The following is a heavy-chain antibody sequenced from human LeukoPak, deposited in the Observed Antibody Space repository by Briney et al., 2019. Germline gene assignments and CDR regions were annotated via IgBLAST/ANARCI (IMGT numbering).Heavy chain of an antibody. Sequence: PGGSLRLSCAASGFTLSSYVMSWVRQAPGKGLDWVSAISGSDSNTYYADSVKGRFTISRDNSKNTLYLQMNSLRAEDTAKYYCAKRREGAFDYWGQGILVTVSS. D-gene: IGHD1-26*01. V-gene: IGHV3-23*01. CDR1: GFTLSSYV. CDR3: AKRREGAFDY. J-gene: IGHJ4*02. CDR2: ISGSDSNT.